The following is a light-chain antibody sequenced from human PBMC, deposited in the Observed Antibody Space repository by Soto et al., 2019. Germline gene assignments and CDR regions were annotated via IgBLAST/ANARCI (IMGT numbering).Light chain of an antibody. V-gene: IGKV3-15*01. CDR1: QSVSSSY. CDR3: QQYNNWPPIT. J-gene: IGKJ5*01. Sequence: EIVLTQSPVTLSLSPGERATLSCRASQSVSSSYLAWYQHKPGQSPRLLIYRASARATGVPDRFSGSGSGTEFTLTISSLQSEDFAVYYCQQYNNWPPITFGQRTLLEI. CDR2: RAS.